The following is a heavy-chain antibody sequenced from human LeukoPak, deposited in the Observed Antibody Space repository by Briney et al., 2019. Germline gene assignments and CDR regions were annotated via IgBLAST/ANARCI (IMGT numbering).Heavy chain of an antibody. CDR3: ARGQAYYDFWSGHSSPDY. D-gene: IGHD3-3*01. J-gene: IGHJ4*02. V-gene: IGHV4-34*01. CDR1: XGSXXXYY. Sequence: XAVXXGSXXXYYWSWLRQPPGKGVEGIGEINHSASTNYNPSLKSRFTISVYTSTTHFSLNLSSLTAADTAVYYCARGQAYYDFWSGHSSPDYWGQGTLVTVSS. CDR2: INHSAST.